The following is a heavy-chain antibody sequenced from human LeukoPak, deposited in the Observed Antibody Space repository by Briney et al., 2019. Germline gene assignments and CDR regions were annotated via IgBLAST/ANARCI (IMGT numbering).Heavy chain of an antibody. D-gene: IGHD3-10*01. CDR3: ASRSAGYYGSGSYYNSFDYGMDV. CDR2: MNPNSGNT. J-gene: IGHJ6*02. Sequence: GASVKVSCKASGYTFTGYYMHWVRQATGQGLEWMGWMNPNSGNTGYAQKFQGRVTMTRNTSISTAYMELSSLRSEDTAVYYCASRSAGYYGSGSYYNSFDYGMDVWGQGTTVTVSS. CDR1: GYTFTGYY. V-gene: IGHV1-8*02.